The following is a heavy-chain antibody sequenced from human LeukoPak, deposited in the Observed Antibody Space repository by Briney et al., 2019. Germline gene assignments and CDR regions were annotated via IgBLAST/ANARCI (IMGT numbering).Heavy chain of an antibody. D-gene: IGHD3-10*01. CDR2: IKPNSGGT. J-gene: IGHJ4*02. CDR3: AREGNSSGSYWAHPLDY. CDR1: GYTFSGYH. V-gene: IGHV1-2*02. Sequence: ASVKVSCKASGYTFSGYHIHWARQAPGQGLEWMGWIKPNSGGTDYAQKFQGRVTMTRDTSISTAYMELSRLRSDDTAVYYCAREGNSSGSYWAHPLDYWGQGTLVTVSS.